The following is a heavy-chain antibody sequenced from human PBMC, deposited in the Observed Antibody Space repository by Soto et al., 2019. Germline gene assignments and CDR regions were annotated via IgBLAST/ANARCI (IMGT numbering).Heavy chain of an antibody. J-gene: IGHJ3*01. CDR3: AKLEGTARNAFDV. D-gene: IGHD6-6*01. Sequence: DVHLLESGGGLVQPGGSLRLSCAASGFPFSIYVMTWVRQAPRKGLEWVSAVSGSGTTTYYADSVKGRFSISRDNSKNTLYLQMNNLRVDDTAVYYCAKLEGTARNAFDVWGHGTMVTVSS. CDR1: GFPFSIYV. V-gene: IGHV3-23*01. CDR2: VSGSGTTT.